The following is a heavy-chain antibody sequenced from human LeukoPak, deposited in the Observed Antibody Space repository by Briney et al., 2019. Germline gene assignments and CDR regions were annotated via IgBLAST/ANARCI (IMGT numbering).Heavy chain of an antibody. CDR3: ARGNGDYSTFDY. CDR2: IYYSGST. V-gene: IGHV4-39*07. J-gene: IGHJ4*02. D-gene: IGHD4-17*01. Sequence: SETLSLTCAVSGGSISSNSYCWGWIRQPPGKGLEWIGSIYYSGSTYYNPSLKSRVTISVDKSKNQFSLKLSSVTAADTAVYYCARGNGDYSTFDYWGQGTLVTVSS. CDR1: GGSISSNSYC.